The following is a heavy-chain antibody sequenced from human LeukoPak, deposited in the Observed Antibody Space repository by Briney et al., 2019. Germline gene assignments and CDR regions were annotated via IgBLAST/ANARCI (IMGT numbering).Heavy chain of an antibody. D-gene: IGHD6-19*01. CDR3: ARGRVNSGWFPGDY. V-gene: IGHV1-2*06. CDR2: INPNSGCT. J-gene: IGHJ4*02. Sequence: ASVKVSCKASGYTFTGYYMHWVRQAPGQGLEWMGRINPNSGCTNYAQKFQGRVTMTRDTSISTAYMELSRLRSDDTAVYYCARGRVNSGWFPGDYWGQGNLVTVSS. CDR1: GYTFTGYY.